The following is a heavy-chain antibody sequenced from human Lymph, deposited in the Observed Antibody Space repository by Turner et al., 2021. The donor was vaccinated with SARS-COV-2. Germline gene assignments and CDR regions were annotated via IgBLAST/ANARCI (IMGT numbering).Heavy chain of an antibody. CDR3: ARREWGGSLGHIDY. V-gene: IGHV5-51*01. CDR2: SYPGDSDT. J-gene: IGHJ4*02. CDR1: GYPFTSYW. Sequence: EVQLVQSGAEVKKLGESLKISCKGSGYPFTSYWIGWVLQLPGRGLEWRGISYPGDSDTGYSPSFQGQVTISADKSISTAYLQWSSLKASDTAMYYCARREWGGSLGHIDYWGQGTLVTVSS. D-gene: IGHD3-3*01.